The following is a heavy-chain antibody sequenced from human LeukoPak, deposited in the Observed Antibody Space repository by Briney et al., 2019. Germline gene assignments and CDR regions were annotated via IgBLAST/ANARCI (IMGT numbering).Heavy chain of an antibody. Sequence: PGGSLRLSCAASGFTFSSYAMSWVRQAPGKGLEWVSAISGSGGSTYYADSVKGRFTISRDNSKNTLYLQMNSLRAEDTAVYYCAKDPNFLAVVHPAQFDYWGQGTLVTVSS. V-gene: IGHV3-23*01. J-gene: IGHJ4*02. CDR1: GFTFSSYA. CDR2: ISGSGGST. D-gene: IGHD6-19*01. CDR3: AKDPNFLAVVHPAQFDY.